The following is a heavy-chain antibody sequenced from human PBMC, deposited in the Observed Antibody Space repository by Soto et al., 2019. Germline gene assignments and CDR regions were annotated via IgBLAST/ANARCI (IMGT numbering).Heavy chain of an antibody. V-gene: IGHV4-30-4*01. CDR2: IYYSGST. Sequence: SETLSLTCTVSGAPISSGDYYWSWVRQAPGKGLEWVGYIYYSGSTYYNPSLKRRLDISLDVSKNLFSLRLTSVTASETAVYFCDSVGYGVDESSNWGPGKLVTVSS. CDR3: DSVGYGVDESSN. CDR1: GAPISSGDYY. J-gene: IGHJ4*02. D-gene: IGHD4-17*01.